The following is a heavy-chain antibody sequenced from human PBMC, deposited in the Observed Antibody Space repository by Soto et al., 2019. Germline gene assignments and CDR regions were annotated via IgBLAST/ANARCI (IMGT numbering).Heavy chain of an antibody. V-gene: IGHV1-69*01. CDR3: ASGKVDTAMPYPYYYYGMDV. CDR1: GGTFSSYA. CDR2: IIPIFGTA. D-gene: IGHD5-18*01. Sequence: QVQLVQSGAEVKKPGSSVKVSCKASGGTFSSYAISWVRQAPGQGLEWMGGIIPIFGTANYAQKFQGRVTITADESTSTAYMELSSLRSEDTAVYYCASGKVDTAMPYPYYYYGMDVWGQGTTVTVSS. J-gene: IGHJ6*02.